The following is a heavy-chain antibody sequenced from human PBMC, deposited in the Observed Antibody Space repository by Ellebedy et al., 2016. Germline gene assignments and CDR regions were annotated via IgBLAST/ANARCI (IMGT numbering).Heavy chain of an antibody. CDR3: ATAIIENDDY. V-gene: IGHV1-18*01. Sequence: ASVKVSXXASGGTFSSYAISWVRQAPGQGLEWMGWINPNSGGTNYAQKLQGRVTMTTDTSTSTAYMELRSLRSDDTAVYYCATAIIENDDYWGQGTLVTVSS. J-gene: IGHJ4*02. D-gene: IGHD3-3*01. CDR2: INPNSGGT. CDR1: GGTFSSYA.